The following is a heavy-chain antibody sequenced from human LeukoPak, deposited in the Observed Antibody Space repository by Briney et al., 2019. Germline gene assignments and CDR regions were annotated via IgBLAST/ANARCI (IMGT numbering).Heavy chain of an antibody. CDR2: ISAYNGNT. D-gene: IGHD6-19*01. J-gene: IGHJ4*02. CDR3: ASVASGSGWSRLGDPFDY. Sequence: GASVKVSCKASGYTFTSYGISWVRQAPGQGLEWMGWISAYNGNTNYAQKLQGRVTMTTDTSTSTAYMELRSLRSDDTAVYYCASVASGSGWSRLGDPFDYWGQGTLVTVSS. CDR1: GYTFTSYG. V-gene: IGHV1-18*01.